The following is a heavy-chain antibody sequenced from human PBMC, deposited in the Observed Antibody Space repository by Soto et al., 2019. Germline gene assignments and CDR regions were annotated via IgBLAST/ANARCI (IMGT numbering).Heavy chain of an antibody. V-gene: IGHV4-31*03. CDR3: ARDASTNWHYFDS. D-gene: IGHD1-1*01. CDR1: GGSISSGAYY. J-gene: IGHJ4*02. Sequence: SETLSLTCTVSGGSISSGAYYWNWIRQHPGKGLEWFGYIHYSGTTYYNPSLKSRVTMSVDTSRNQFSLKLSSMTAADTAVYYCARDASTNWHYFDSWGQGILVTAPQ. CDR2: IHYSGTT.